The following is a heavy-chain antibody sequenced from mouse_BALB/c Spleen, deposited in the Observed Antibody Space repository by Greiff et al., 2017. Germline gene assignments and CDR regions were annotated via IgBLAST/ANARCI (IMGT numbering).Heavy chain of an antibody. Sequence: EVQLVESGGGLVKPGGSLKLSCAASGFAFSSYDMSWVRQTPEKRLEWVAYISSGGGSTYYPDTVKGRFTISRDNAKNTLYLQMSSLKSEDTAMYYCARQGGYDWFAYWGQGTLVTVSA. J-gene: IGHJ3*01. V-gene: IGHV5-12-1*01. D-gene: IGHD2-2*01. CDR2: ISSGGGST. CDR1: GFAFSSYD. CDR3: ARQGGYDWFAY.